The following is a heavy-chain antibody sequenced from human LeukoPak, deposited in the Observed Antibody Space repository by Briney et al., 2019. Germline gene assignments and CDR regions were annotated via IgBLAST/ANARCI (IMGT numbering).Heavy chain of an antibody. CDR3: TRDSTIDTMTNDY. CDR2: IRSKAYGGTT. D-gene: IGHD3-22*01. CDR1: GFTFGDYA. V-gene: IGHV3-49*04. Sequence: PGGSLRLSCTASGFTFGDYAMSWVRQAPGKGLEWVGFIRSKAYGGTTEYAASVRGRFTISRDDSKSIAYLQMNSLKTEDTAVYYCTRDSTIDTMTNDYWGQGTLVTVSS. J-gene: IGHJ4*02.